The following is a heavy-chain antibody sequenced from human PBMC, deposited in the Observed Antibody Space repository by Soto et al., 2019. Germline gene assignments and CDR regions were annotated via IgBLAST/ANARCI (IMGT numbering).Heavy chain of an antibody. CDR2: ISYDGSNK. CDR3: ARDRSTDYDFWSGSLAY. J-gene: IGHJ4*02. V-gene: IGHV3-30-3*01. CDR1: GFTFSSYA. Sequence: GGSLRLSCAASGFTFSSYAMHWVRQAPGKGLEWVAVISYDGSNKYYADSVKGRFTISRDNSKNTLYLQMNSLRAEDTAVYYCARDRSTDYDFWSGSLAYWGQGTLVTVSS. D-gene: IGHD3-3*01.